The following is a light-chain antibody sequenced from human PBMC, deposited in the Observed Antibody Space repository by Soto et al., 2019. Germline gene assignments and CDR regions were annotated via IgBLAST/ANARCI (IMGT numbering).Light chain of an antibody. J-gene: IGKJ2*01. V-gene: IGKV3-15*01. CDR3: QQYNNWPPYT. CDR1: QSVSSN. CDR2: GAS. Sequence: EIVMTQSPATLSVSPGERATLSCRASQSVSSNLAWYQQKPGQAPRLLIYGASTRATGIPARFSGSGSGIEFTLTISSLQSEDFAVYYCQQYNNWPPYTFGQGTMLEIK.